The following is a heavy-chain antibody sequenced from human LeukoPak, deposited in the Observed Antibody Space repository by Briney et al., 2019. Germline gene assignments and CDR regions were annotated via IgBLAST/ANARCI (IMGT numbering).Heavy chain of an antibody. CDR1: GFTFSSYA. Sequence: GGSLRLSCAASGFTFSSYAMSWVRQAPGKGLEWVSAISGSGGSTYYADSVKGRFTISRDNSKNTLYLQMNSLRAEDTAVYYCAKDRPVQRRYYYDSSGYPLDYWGQGTLVTVSS. CDR2: ISGSGGST. J-gene: IGHJ4*02. CDR3: AKDRPVQRRYYYDSSGYPLDY. V-gene: IGHV3-23*01. D-gene: IGHD3-22*01.